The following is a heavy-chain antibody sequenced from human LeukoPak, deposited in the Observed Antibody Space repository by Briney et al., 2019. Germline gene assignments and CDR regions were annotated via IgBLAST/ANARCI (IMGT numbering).Heavy chain of an antibody. D-gene: IGHD4-17*01. Sequence: SETLSLTCTVSGGSISSSSYYWGWIRQPPGKGLEWIGSIYYSGSTYYNPSLKSRVTISVDTSKNQFSLKLSSVTAADTAVYYCARQPMTTVNWIDPWGQGTLVTVSS. J-gene: IGHJ5*02. CDR2: IYYSGST. CDR1: GGSISSSSYY. CDR3: ARQPMTTVNWIDP. V-gene: IGHV4-39*01.